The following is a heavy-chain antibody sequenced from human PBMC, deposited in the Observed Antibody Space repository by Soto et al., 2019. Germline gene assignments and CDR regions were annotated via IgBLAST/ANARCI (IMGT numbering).Heavy chain of an antibody. CDR2: INSDGSST. CDR1: GFTVSSYW. J-gene: IGHJ6*02. CDR3: ARRGVDYDFWSGPKNYYYYYGMDV. V-gene: IGHV3-74*01. Sequence: GGSLRISCAACGFTVSSYWMHWVRQAPGKGLVWVSRINSDGSSTSYADSVKGRFTISRDNAKNTLYLQMNSLRAEDTAVYYCARRGVDYDFWSGPKNYYYYYGMDVWGQGTTLTVSS. D-gene: IGHD3-3*01.